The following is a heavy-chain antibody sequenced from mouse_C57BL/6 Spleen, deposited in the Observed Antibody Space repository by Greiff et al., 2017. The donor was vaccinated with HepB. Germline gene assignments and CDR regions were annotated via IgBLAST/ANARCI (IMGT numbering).Heavy chain of an antibody. CDR2: INPGSGGT. CDR3: AREDYSYAMDY. Sequence: QVQLQQSGAELVRPGTSVKVSCKASGYAFTNYLIEWVKQRPGQGLEWIGVINPGSGGTNYNEKFKGKATLTADKSSSTAYMQLSSLTSEDSAVYFCAREDYSYAMDYWGQGTSVTVSS. D-gene: IGHD1-1*01. CDR1: GYAFTNYL. V-gene: IGHV1-54*01. J-gene: IGHJ4*01.